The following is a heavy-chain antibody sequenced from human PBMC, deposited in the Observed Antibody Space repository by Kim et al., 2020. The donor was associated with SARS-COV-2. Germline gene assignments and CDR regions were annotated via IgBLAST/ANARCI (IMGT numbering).Heavy chain of an antibody. Sequence: ASVKVSCKASGYTFTSYYMHWVRQAPGQGLEWMGIINPSGGSTSYAQKFQGRVTMTRDTSTSTVYMELSSLRSEDTAVYYCARGEGGSSWSRFIAVAGYYYGMDVWGQGTTVTVSS. CDR2: INPSGGST. V-gene: IGHV1-46*01. CDR1: GYTFTSYY. CDR3: ARGEGGSSWSRFIAVAGYYYGMDV. D-gene: IGHD6-19*01. J-gene: IGHJ6*02.